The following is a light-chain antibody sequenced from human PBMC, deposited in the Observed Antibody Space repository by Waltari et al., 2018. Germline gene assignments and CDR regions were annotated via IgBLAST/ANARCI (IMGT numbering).Light chain of an antibody. Sequence: SSELTQDPTVSVAMGQTVRITCQGDSLRSYYASWYQQRPGQAPILVFSGNNNRPSWVPDRFSGSSSDKTAVLTITGAQAEDEASYYCHSRDASGVGGSFGGGTKLTVL. CDR2: GNN. CDR3: HSRDASGVGGS. V-gene: IGLV3-19*01. J-gene: IGLJ2*01. CDR1: SLRSYY.